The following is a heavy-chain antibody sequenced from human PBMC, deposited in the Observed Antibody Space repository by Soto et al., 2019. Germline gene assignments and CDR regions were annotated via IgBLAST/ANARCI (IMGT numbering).Heavy chain of an antibody. CDR1: GFTFSSYG. V-gene: IGHV3-30*03. Sequence: QVQLVESGGGVVQPGRSLRLSCAASGFTFSSYGMHWVRQAPGKGLEWVAVISYDGSNKYYADSVKGRFTISRDNSKNTLYLQMNSLRAEDTAVYYAHADTAMVGYYGMAVWGQGTTVTVSS. CDR3: HADTAMVGYYGMAV. J-gene: IGHJ6*02. D-gene: IGHD5-18*01. CDR2: ISYDGSNK.